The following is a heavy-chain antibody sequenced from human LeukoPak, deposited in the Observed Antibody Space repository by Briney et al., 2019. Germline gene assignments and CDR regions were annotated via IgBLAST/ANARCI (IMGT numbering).Heavy chain of an antibody. CDR2: ISSSSSYI. D-gene: IGHD3-3*01. J-gene: IGHJ4*02. Sequence: PGGSLRLSCAASGFTFSSYSMNWVRQAPGKGLEWVSSISSSSSYIYYADSVKGRFTISRDNSKNTLYLQMNSLRAEDTAVYYCARDLVGRFLEWNPGFDYWGQGTLVTVSS. CDR1: GFTFSSYS. V-gene: IGHV3-21*01. CDR3: ARDLVGRFLEWNPGFDY.